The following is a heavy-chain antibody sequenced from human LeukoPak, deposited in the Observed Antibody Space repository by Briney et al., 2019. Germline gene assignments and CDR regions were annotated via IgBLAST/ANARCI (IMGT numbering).Heavy chain of an antibody. CDR2: ISSSGSYI. J-gene: IGHJ4*02. Sequence: GGSLRLSCAASAFTFSSYSMNWVRQAPGKGLEWVSSISSSGSYIYYADSVKGRFTISRDNSKNTLYLQMNSLRAEDTAVYYCAKGTGRSSSSLDYWGQGTLVTVSS. CDR1: AFTFSSYS. CDR3: AKGTGRSSSSLDY. D-gene: IGHD2-2*01. V-gene: IGHV3-21*04.